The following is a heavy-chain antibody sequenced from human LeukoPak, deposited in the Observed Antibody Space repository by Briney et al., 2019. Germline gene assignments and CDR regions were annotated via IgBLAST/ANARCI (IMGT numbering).Heavy chain of an antibody. CDR3: ARDQDGYNWH. CDR1: GGTFSSYA. V-gene: IGHV1-69*04. Sequence: ASVKVSCKASGGTFSSYAIIWVRQAPGQGLEWMGRIIPILGIANYAQKFQGRVTITADKSTSTAYMELSSLRSEDTAVYYCARDQDGYNWHWGQGTLVTVSS. J-gene: IGHJ4*02. CDR2: IIPILGIA. D-gene: IGHD5-24*01.